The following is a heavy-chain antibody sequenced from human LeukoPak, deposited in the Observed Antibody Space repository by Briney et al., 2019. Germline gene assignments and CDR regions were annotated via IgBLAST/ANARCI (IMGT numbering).Heavy chain of an antibody. CDR3: ARDWGQYYGDNYFDY. CDR1: GFTFSSYA. Sequence: GGSLRLSCAASGFTFSSYAMHWVRQAPGKGLEWVAVISYDGSNKYYADSVKGRFTISRDNSKNTLYLQMNSLRAKDTAVYYCARDWGQYYGDNYFDYWGQGTLVTVSS. CDR2: ISYDGSNK. D-gene: IGHD4-17*01. J-gene: IGHJ4*02. V-gene: IGHV3-30-3*01.